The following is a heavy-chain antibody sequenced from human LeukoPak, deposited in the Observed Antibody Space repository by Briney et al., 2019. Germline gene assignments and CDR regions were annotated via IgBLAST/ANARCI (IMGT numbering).Heavy chain of an antibody. Sequence: KTSETLSLTCAVSGGSISSSNWWSWVRQPPGKGLEWIGEVYHSGSTNYNPSLKSRVTISVDKSKNQFSLKLSSVTAADTAVYYCARGSSSWRKNWFDPWGQGTLVTVTS. D-gene: IGHD6-13*01. CDR3: ARGSSSWRKNWFDP. CDR1: GGSISSSNW. V-gene: IGHV4-4*02. CDR2: VYHSGST. J-gene: IGHJ5*02.